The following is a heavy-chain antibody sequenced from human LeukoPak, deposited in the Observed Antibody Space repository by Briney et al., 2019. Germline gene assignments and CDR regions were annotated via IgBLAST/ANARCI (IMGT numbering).Heavy chain of an antibody. CDR1: GFTFRTFA. CDR2: ISGSGDGT. V-gene: IGHV3-23*01. D-gene: IGHD5-12*01. J-gene: IGHJ4*02. CDR3: AKEDQGYGSGYDSAFDY. Sequence: GGSLRLSCVAAGFTFRTFAMSWVRQTPGKGLEWVSAISGSGDGTYYADSVKGRFTISRDNSKNTLYLQMNSLRAEDTAVYYCAKEDQGYGSGYDSAFDYWGQGTLVTVSS.